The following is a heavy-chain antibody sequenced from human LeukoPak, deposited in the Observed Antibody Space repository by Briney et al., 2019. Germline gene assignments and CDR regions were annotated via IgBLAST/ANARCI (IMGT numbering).Heavy chain of an antibody. CDR1: GFTFDDYA. CDR3: AKDHRGYFDWAYYFDY. D-gene: IGHD3-9*01. Sequence: PGGSLRLSCAASGFTFDDYAMHWVRQAPGKGLEWVSGISWNSGSIGYADSVKGRFTISRDNAKNSLYLQMNSLRAEDTALYYCAKDHRGYFDWAYYFDYWGQGTLVTVSS. J-gene: IGHJ4*02. CDR2: ISWNSGSI. V-gene: IGHV3-9*01.